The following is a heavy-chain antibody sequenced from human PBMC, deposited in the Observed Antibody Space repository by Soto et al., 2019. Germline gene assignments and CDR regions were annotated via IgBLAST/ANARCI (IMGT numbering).Heavy chain of an antibody. Sequence: PSETLSLTCTVSGGSISSYYWIWIRQPPGKGLEWIGYIYSSGSTNYNPSLKIRVTMSVDTSKNHFSLKLSSVTAAETAVYYCARLVVRGIIFGGFDIWGQGTMVTVSS. CDR3: ARLVVRGIIFGGFDI. V-gene: IGHV4-59*08. CDR2: IYSSGST. CDR1: GGSISSYY. J-gene: IGHJ3*02. D-gene: IGHD3-10*01.